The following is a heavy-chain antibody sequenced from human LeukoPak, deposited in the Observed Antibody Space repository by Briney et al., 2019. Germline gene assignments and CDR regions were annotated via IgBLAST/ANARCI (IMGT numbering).Heavy chain of an antibody. CDR1: GFTFSSYA. D-gene: IGHD3-9*01. CDR2: ISGSGGST. CDR3: AKSYDILTGYSSIDY. J-gene: IGHJ4*02. V-gene: IGHV3-23*01. Sequence: GGSLSLSCAASGFTFSSYAMSWVRQAPGKGLEWVSAISGSGGSTYYADSVKGRFTISRDNSKNTLYLQMNSLRAEDTAVYYCAKSYDILTGYSSIDYWGQGTLVTVSS.